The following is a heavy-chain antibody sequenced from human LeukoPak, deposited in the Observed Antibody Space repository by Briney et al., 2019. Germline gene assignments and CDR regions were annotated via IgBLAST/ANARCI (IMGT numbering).Heavy chain of an antibody. J-gene: IGHJ4*02. CDR3: ARDSACYYDSSGYYCLGYFDY. D-gene: IGHD3-22*01. CDR1: GGSFSGYY. CDR2: INHSGST. V-gene: IGHV4-34*01. Sequence: SETLSLTCAVYGGSFSGYYWSWIRQPPGKGLEWIGEINHSGSTNYNPSLKSRVTISVDTSKNQFSLKLSSVTAADTAVYYCARDSACYYDSSGYYCLGYFDYWGQGALVTVSS.